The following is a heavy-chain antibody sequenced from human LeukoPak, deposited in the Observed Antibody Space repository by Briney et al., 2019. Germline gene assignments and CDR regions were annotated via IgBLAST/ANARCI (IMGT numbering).Heavy chain of an antibody. CDR1: GGTFSSYA. CDR3: ARAQYCSSSSCYGRSAGIFDY. D-gene: IGHD2-2*01. CDR2: IIPMFGTA. Sequence: SVKVSCKASGGTFSSYAINWVRQAPGQGLEWMGGIIPMFGTAKYAQKFQGRVTITADELELSSLRSEDTAVYYCARAQYCSSSSCYGRSAGIFDYWGQGTLVTVSS. V-gene: IGHV1-69*13. J-gene: IGHJ4*02.